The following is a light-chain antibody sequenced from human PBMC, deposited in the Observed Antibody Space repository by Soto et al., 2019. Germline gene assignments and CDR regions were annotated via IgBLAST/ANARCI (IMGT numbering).Light chain of an antibody. CDR2: GAS. J-gene: IGKJ4*01. CDR1: QSISSK. Sequence: EIKMAQSPDTLSVSPGERATLSCRASQSISSKLAWYQQRPGQAPRLLIYGASTRATGIPARFSGSGSGTDFTLTISSLGPEDFAVYYCQQRSKTFGGGTKVDIK. V-gene: IGKV3D-15*01. CDR3: QQRSKT.